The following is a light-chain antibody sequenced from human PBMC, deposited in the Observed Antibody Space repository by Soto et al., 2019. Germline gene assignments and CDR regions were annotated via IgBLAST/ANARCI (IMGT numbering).Light chain of an antibody. CDR3: AAWDDSLNVV. CDR2: SDN. V-gene: IGLV1-44*01. J-gene: IGLJ2*01. CDR1: SSNIGSNT. Sequence: QSVLTQPPSASGTPGQRVTISCSGSSSNIGSNTVSWYQQLPGAAPKLVIYSDNQRPSGVPDRFSGSKSGTSASLAISGLQSEDEADYHCAAWDDSLNVVFGGGTQLTVL.